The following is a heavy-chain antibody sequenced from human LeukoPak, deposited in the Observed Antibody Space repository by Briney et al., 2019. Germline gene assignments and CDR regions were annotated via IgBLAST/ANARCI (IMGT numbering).Heavy chain of an antibody. Sequence: ASVKVSCKASGGTFSSYAISWVRQAPGQGLEWMGGIIPTFGTANYAQKFQGRVTITADESTSTAYMELSSLRSEDTAVYYCARGGTMIVVEGAFDIWGQGTMVTVSS. CDR1: GGTFSSYA. V-gene: IGHV1-69*13. J-gene: IGHJ3*02. CDR3: ARGGTMIVVEGAFDI. CDR2: IIPTFGTA. D-gene: IGHD3-22*01.